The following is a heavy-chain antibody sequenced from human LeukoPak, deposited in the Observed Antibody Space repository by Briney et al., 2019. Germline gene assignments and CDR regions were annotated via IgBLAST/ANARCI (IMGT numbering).Heavy chain of an antibody. CDR1: GGSISSYY. Sequence: SETLSLTCTVSGGSISSYYWSWIRQPPGKGLEWIGYIYYSGSTNYNPSLKSRVTISVDTSKNQFSLKLSSVTAADTAVYYCARGIAAAGPVDYWAREPWSPSPQ. CDR3: ARGIAAAGPVDY. D-gene: IGHD6-13*01. V-gene: IGHV4-59*01. J-gene: IGHJ4*02. CDR2: IYYSGST.